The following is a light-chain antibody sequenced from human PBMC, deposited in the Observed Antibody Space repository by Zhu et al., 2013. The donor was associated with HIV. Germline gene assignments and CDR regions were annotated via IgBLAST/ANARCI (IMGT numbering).Light chain of an antibody. Sequence: DIQLTQSPSFLSASVGDRVTITCRASQDIDRYLAWYQQKPGKAPNLLIYAASTRQSRSPTRGSAASGSGTRIYFSQSAACSPKILSSYYCQHVNNNAAFGPGTKV. CDR1: QDIDRY. CDR3: QHVNNNAA. J-gene: IGKJ3*01. CDR2: AAS. V-gene: IGKV1-9*01.